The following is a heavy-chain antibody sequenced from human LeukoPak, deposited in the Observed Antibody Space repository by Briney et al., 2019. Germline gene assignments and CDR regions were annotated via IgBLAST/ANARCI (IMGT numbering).Heavy chain of an antibody. CDR3: ARGPRREPEYDSSGYYYS. J-gene: IGHJ5*02. CDR2: IIPIFGTP. CDR1: GGTFSSYA. D-gene: IGHD3-22*01. Sequence: GASVKVSCEASGGTFSSYAISWVRQAPGQGLEWMGGIIPIFGTPNYAQKFQGRVTITADESSSTAYMELSSLRSEDTAVYYCARGPRREPEYDSSGYYYSWGQGTLVTVSS. V-gene: IGHV1-69*13.